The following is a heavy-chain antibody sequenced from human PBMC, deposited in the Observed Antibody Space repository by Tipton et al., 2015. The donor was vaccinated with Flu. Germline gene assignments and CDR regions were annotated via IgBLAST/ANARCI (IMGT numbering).Heavy chain of an antibody. CDR1: GGSISSGGAY. CDR3: ARRDYSNYVSEPKNWFDP. Sequence: TLSLTCSVSGGSISSGGAYWSWFRQLPGKGLEWIGCIYYSGSTYYNPSLRSRVYISVDTSKNQFSLDLNSVTAADTAVYYCARRDYSNYVSEPKNWFDPWGQGTLVTVSS. J-gene: IGHJ5*02. D-gene: IGHD4-11*01. CDR2: IYYSGST. V-gene: IGHV4-31*03.